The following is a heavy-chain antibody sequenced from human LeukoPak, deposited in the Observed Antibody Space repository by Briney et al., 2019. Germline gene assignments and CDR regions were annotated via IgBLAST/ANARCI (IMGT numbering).Heavy chain of an antibody. CDR1: GFTVSNKY. CDR3: ARDGGSGWYVKT. CDR2: IYSDGRT. J-gene: IGHJ5*02. D-gene: IGHD6-19*01. V-gene: IGHV3-53*01. Sequence: PGGSLRLSCAASGFTVSNKYMTWVRQAPGKGLEWVSLIYSDGRTYYADSVKGRCTISRDGSKNTLYLQMNSLRAEDTAVYYCARDGGSGWYVKTWGQGTLVTVSS.